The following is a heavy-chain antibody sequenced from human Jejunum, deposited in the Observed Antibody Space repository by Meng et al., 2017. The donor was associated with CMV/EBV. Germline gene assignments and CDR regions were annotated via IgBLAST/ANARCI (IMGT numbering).Heavy chain of an antibody. CDR1: GYTFTRDA. J-gene: IGHJ1*01. CDR2: INGGDGDT. Sequence: KVSCKASGYTFTRDAVYWVRQAPGQGLEWMGWINGGDGDTKYSQKFQGRVTITRDISANIVYLELSSLRFEDTAMYYCARGVVGTGNWGQGTLVTVSS. V-gene: IGHV1-3*01. CDR3: ARGVVGTGN. D-gene: IGHD1-1*01.